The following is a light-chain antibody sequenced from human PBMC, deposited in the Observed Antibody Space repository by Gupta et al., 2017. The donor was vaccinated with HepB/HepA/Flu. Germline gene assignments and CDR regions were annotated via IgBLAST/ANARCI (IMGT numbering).Light chain of an antibody. CDR1: SSDIGTKDY. Sequence: QSAPTHPACVSGSPGTSITISCTGPSSDIGTKDYASWYQQHPGKAPKLIIYDVYNRPSGVSTRFSGSKSGNTASLTISGLQTEDEADYYCTSYTFSTAVVFGGGTKLTVL. CDR2: DVY. V-gene: IGLV2-14*03. CDR3: TSYTFSTAVV. J-gene: IGLJ3*02.